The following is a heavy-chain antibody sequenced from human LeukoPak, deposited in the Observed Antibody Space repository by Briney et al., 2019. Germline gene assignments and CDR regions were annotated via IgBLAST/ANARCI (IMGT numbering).Heavy chain of an antibody. V-gene: IGHV4-30-2*01. D-gene: IGHD1-1*01. J-gene: IGHJ4*02. CDR2: IYHSGST. CDR1: GGSISSGGYY. CDR3: AREAAQLGTFDY. Sequence: SETLSLTCTVSGGSISSGGYYWSWIRQPPGKSLEWIGYIYHSGSTYYNPSLKSRVTISVDRSKNQFSLKLSSVTAAGTAVYYCAREAAQLGTFDYWGQGTLVTVSS.